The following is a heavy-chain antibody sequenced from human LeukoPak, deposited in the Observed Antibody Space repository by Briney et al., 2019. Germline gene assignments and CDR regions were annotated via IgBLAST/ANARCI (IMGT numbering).Heavy chain of an antibody. D-gene: IGHD5-12*01. J-gene: IGHJ4*02. Sequence: GGSLRLSCAASGFTFSSYGMHWVRQAPGKGLEWVAFIRYDGSNKYYADSVKGRFTISRDNSKNTLYLQMYSLRAEDTAVYYCAKDGLVANGYWGQGTLVTVSS. CDR1: GFTFSSYG. V-gene: IGHV3-30*02. CDR3: AKDGLVANGY. CDR2: IRYDGSNK.